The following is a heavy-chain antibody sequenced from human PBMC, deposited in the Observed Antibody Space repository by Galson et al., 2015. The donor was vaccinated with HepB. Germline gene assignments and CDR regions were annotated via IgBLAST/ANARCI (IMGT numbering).Heavy chain of an antibody. CDR2: INVGNLHT. J-gene: IGHJ4*02. Sequence: SVKVSCKASGYTFSHYAVHWVRQAPGQRLEWMGWINVGNLHTKYSQKFQGRVTITRDTSASTTYMELSSLRSEDTAVYYCARSWTVTARFDYWGQGTLVTVSS. CDR3: ARSWTVTARFDY. D-gene: IGHD2-21*02. CDR1: GYTFSHYA. V-gene: IGHV1-3*01.